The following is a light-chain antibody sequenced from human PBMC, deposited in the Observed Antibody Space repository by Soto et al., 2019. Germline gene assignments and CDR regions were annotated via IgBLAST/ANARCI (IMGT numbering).Light chain of an antibody. J-gene: IGLJ1*01. CDR1: KLGNKY. V-gene: IGLV3-1*01. CDR3: QAWDSSVYV. CDR2: QDS. Sequence: SYELTQPPSVYVSSGQTASITCSGDKLGNKYACWYQQKPGQSPVLVIYQDSKRPSGIPERFSGSNSGNTATLTISGTQATDEADYYCQAWDSSVYVFGTGTKVTVL.